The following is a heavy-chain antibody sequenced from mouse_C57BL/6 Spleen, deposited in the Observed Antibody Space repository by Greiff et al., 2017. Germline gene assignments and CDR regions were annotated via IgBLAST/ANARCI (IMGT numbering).Heavy chain of an antibody. V-gene: IGHV1-42*01. D-gene: IGHD2-4*01. CDR2: INPSTGGT. J-gene: IGHJ3*01. Sequence: VQLQQSGPELVKPWASVKISCKASGYSFTGYYMNWVKQSPEKSLEWIGEINPSTGGTTYNQKFKAKATLTVDKSSSTAYMQLKSLTSEDSAVYYCARRRYDYDSWFAYWGQGTLVTVSA. CDR1: GYSFTGYY. CDR3: ARRRYDYDSWFAY.